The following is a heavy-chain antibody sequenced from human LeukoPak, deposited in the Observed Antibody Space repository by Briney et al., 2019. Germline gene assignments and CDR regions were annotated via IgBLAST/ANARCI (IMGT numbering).Heavy chain of an antibody. CDR3: ARVSRYCTTTNCYGYFFDY. J-gene: IGHJ4*02. CDR2: IDGGGST. V-gene: IGHV3-66*01. Sequence: GGSLRLSCAASGFTVSRNSMSWIRQAPGKGLEWVSLIDGGGSTFNADSVKGRLTISRDNSKNTLHLQMNSLGAEDTAVYYCARVSRYCTTTNCYGYFFDYWGQGTLVTASS. D-gene: IGHD2-2*01. CDR1: GFTVSRNS.